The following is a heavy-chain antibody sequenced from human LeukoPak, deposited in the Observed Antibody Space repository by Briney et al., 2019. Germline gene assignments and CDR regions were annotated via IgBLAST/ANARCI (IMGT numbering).Heavy chain of an antibody. V-gene: IGHV3-30*18. J-gene: IGHJ5*02. D-gene: IGHD5/OR15-5a*01. CDR2: ISDDGGNL. Sequence: GGSLRLSCAASGITFSNYGMHWARQAPGKGLEWVAVISDDGGNLHYADSVKGRFTISRDNSKNTLILHMNSLRAEDTAVYYCGKGPGYSVYDNLPHHWGQRTLVTVSS. CDR3: GKGPGYSVYDNLPHH. CDR1: GITFSNYG.